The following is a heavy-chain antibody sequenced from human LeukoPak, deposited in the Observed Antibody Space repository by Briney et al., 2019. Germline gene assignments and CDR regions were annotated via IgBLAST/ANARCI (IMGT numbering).Heavy chain of an antibody. Sequence: ASVKVSCKASGYTFTSYAMHWVRQAPGQRLEWMGWINAGNGNTKYSQKFQGRLTITADRATSTVYMELTRLRSEDTAMYYCATWTSSGRYSGFDSWGQGTLVTVSS. D-gene: IGHD1-26*01. CDR1: GYTFTSYA. V-gene: IGHV1-3*01. J-gene: IGHJ4*02. CDR2: INAGNGNT. CDR3: ATWTSSGRYSGFDS.